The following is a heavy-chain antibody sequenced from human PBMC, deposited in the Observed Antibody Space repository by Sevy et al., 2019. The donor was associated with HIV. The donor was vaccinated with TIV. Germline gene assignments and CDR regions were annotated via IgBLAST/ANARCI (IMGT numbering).Heavy chain of an antibody. V-gene: IGHV3-23*01. CDR3: AKVGYCSSTSCYSIYYGMDV. CDR2: ITGSGGSI. D-gene: IGHD2-2*02. CDR1: GFTFSRNA. Sequence: GALRLSCAASGFTFSRNAMSWVRQAPGKGLEWASGITGSGGSIYYADSVKGRFTISRDNSKNTLYLQMNSLRVEDTAVYYCAKVGYCSSTSCYSIYYGMDVWGQGTTVNVSS. J-gene: IGHJ6*02.